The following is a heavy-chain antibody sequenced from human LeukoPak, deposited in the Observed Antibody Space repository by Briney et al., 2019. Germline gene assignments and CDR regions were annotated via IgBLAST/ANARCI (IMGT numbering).Heavy chain of an antibody. J-gene: IGHJ6*02. V-gene: IGHV4-59*08. CDR3: ARSRPIYGSGSYGMDV. CDR1: GGSIRSYY. Sequence: SETLSLTCTVSGGSIRSYYWSWIRQPPGKGLEWIGYIYYSGSTNYNPSLKSRVTISVDTSKNQFSLKLSSVTAADTAVYYCARSRPIYGSGSYGMDVWGQGTTVTVSS. D-gene: IGHD3-10*01. CDR2: IYYSGST.